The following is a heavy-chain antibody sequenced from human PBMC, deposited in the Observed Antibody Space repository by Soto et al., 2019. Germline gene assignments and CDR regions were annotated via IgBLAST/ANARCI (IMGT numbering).Heavy chain of an antibody. Sequence: EVQLLESGGGLVQPGGSLRLSCAASGFTFSSYAMTWVRQPPGKGLEWVSGLVGSGDITFYADSVRGRFTISRDNSKNTLSLQMNSLRAEDTAVYYCVRKNVDTAWYDYWGQGTLVTVSA. CDR1: GFTFSSYA. CDR2: LVGSGDIT. CDR3: VRKNVDTAWYDY. D-gene: IGHD6-13*01. V-gene: IGHV3-23*01. J-gene: IGHJ4*02.